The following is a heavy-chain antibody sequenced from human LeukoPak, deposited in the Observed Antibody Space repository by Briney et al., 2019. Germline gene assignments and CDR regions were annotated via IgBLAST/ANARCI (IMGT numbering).Heavy chain of an antibody. CDR2: RIAVFPAP. V-gene: IGHV1-69*05. J-gene: IGHJ5*02. CDR3: AGSDA. CDR1: GGTFSTYP. Sequence: SVKVSCKASGGTFSTYPINWVRQAPGQGLEWMGGRIAVFPAPNYAQKFQGRITVTTDESTATAYMEPSSLRSDDTAVYYCAGSDAWGQGTLVTVSS.